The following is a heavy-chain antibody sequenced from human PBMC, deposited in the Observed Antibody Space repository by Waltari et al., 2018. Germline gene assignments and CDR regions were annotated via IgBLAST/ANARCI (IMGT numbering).Heavy chain of an antibody. CDR3: ARVPPGPYYFDH. J-gene: IGHJ4*02. CDR1: GYTFANFH. Sequence: QVPLVQSGAEVKKPGASVNVSCKASGYTFANFHIHWVRQAPGHGLGWMGKINPSGGSAGYPQKFQGRITMTRDTSTGTVYMELSSLTSEDTAVYFCARVPPGPYYFDHWGQGTLVTVSS. V-gene: IGHV1-46*01. CDR2: INPSGGSA.